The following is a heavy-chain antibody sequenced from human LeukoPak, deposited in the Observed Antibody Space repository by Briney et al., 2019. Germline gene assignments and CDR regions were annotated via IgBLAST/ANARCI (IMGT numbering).Heavy chain of an antibody. D-gene: IGHD3-10*01. Sequence: SETLSLTCSVSRHSISSGYYWGWIRQPPGKGLEWIGSIFHSGSTYYNPSLKSRVTISVDTSKNQFSLKLRSVTAADTAVYYCARDLPVADARIRGVTRGADYWGQGTLVTVSS. CDR2: IFHSGST. CDR1: RHSISSGYY. CDR3: ARDLPVADARIRGVTRGADY. J-gene: IGHJ4*02. V-gene: IGHV4-38-2*02.